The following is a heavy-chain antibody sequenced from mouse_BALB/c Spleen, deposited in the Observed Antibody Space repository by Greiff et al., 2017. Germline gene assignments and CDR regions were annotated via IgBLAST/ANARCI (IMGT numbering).Heavy chain of an antibody. CDR1: GYTFTDYY. D-gene: IGHD2-1*01. CDR2: IYPGSGNT. V-gene: IGHV1-84*02. Sequence: VHLVESGPELVKPGASVKISCKASGYTFTDYYINWVKQKPGQGLEWIGWIYPGSGNTKYNEKFKGKATLTVDTSSSTAYMQLSSLTSEDTAVYFCARTRGYYGKAMDYWGQGTSVTVSS. J-gene: IGHJ4*01. CDR3: ARTRGYYGKAMDY.